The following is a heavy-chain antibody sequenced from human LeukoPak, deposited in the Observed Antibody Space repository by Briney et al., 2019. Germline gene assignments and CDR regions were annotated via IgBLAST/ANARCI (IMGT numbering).Heavy chain of an antibody. CDR1: GYTFTGYY. V-gene: IGHV1-2*06. Sequence: ASVKVSCKASGYTFTGYYMHWVRQAPGQGLEWMGRINPNSGGTNYAQKFQGRVTMTRDTSISTAYKELSRLRSDDTAVYYCARERLRDFWSGYSAWGQGTLVTVSS. J-gene: IGHJ4*02. CDR2: INPNSGGT. CDR3: ARERLRDFWSGYSA. D-gene: IGHD3-3*01.